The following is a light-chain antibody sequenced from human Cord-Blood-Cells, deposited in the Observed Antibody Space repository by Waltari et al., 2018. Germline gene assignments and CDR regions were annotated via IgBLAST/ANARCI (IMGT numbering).Light chain of an antibody. V-gene: IGKV3-20*01. CDR1: QSVSSSY. Sequence: EIVFTQSPGTLSLSPGERANLSCRASQSVSSSYLAWYQQKHGQAPRPLIYGASSRATGIPDRFSGSVSGTDFTLTISRLEPEDFAVYYCQQYGSSPITFGQGTRLEIK. J-gene: IGKJ5*01. CDR2: GAS. CDR3: QQYGSSPIT.